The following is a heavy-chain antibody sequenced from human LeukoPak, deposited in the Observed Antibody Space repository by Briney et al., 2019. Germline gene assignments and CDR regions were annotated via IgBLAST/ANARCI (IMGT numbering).Heavy chain of an antibody. J-gene: IGHJ4*02. Sequence: GGSLRLSCAASGFTLSSYEMNWVRQAPGKGLEWVSYISSSGSTIYYADSVKGRFTISRDNAKNSLYLQMNSLRAEDTAVYYCARRLDSSGSHFDYWGQGTLVTVSS. CDR1: GFTLSSYE. CDR2: ISSSGSTI. CDR3: ARRLDSSGSHFDY. D-gene: IGHD3-22*01. V-gene: IGHV3-48*03.